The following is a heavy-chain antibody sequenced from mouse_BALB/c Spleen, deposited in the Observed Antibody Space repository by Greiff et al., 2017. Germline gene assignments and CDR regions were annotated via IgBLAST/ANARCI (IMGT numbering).Heavy chain of an antibody. D-gene: IGHD1-1*01. CDR3: TRSYGSSYRWYFDV. Sequence: QVQLQQPGAELVKPGASVKMSCKASGYTFTSYWMHWVKQRPGQGLEWIGTIDPSDSYTSYNQKFKGKATLTVDTSSSTAYMQLSSLTSEDSAVYYCTRSYGSSYRWYFDVWGAGTTVTVSS. V-gene: IGHV1S127*01. CDR1: GYTFTSYW. CDR2: IDPSDSYT. J-gene: IGHJ1*01.